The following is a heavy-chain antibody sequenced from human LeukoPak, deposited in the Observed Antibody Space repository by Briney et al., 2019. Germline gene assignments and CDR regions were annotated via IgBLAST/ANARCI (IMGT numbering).Heavy chain of an antibody. CDR2: INPSGGST. V-gene: IGHV1-46*01. CDR1: GYTFTSYY. CDR3: ARGAGTGTEEGDAFDI. Sequence: EASVKVSCKASGYTFTSYYIHWVRQAPGQGLEWMGIINPSGGSTSYAQKFQGRVTMTRDMSTSTVYMELSSLRSEDTAVYYCARGAGTGTEEGDAFDIWGQGTMVTVSS. J-gene: IGHJ3*02. D-gene: IGHD3-10*01.